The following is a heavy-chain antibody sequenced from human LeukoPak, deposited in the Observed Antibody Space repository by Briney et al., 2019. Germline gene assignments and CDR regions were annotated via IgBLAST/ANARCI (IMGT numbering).Heavy chain of an antibody. V-gene: IGHV1-24*01. D-gene: IGHD3-9*01. CDR1: GYTLTELS. CDR3: ADFDWFTPRKNWFDP. Sequence: ASVKLSCKVSGYTLTELSMHWVRQAPGKGLEWMGGFDPEDGETIYAQKFQGRVTMTEDTSTDTAYMELSSLRSEDTAVYYCADFDWFTPRKNWFDPWGQGTLVTVSS. CDR2: FDPEDGET. J-gene: IGHJ5*02.